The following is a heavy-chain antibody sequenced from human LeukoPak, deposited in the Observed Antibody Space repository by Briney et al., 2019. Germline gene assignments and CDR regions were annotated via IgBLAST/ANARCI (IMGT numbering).Heavy chain of an antibody. CDR3: AKWDHYNDSSGYYY. CDR1: GFTFSSYE. Sequence: GGSLRLSCAASGFTFSSYEMNWVRQAPGKGLEWVSAISGSGGSTYYADSVKGRFTISRDNSKNTLYLQMNSLRAEDTAVYYCAKWDHYNDSSGYYYWGQGTLVTVSS. V-gene: IGHV3-23*01. J-gene: IGHJ4*02. D-gene: IGHD3-22*01. CDR2: ISGSGGST.